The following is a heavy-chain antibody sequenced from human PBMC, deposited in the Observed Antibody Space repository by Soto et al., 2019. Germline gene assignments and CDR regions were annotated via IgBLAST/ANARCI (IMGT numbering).Heavy chain of an antibody. CDR2: MNGCGDRT. J-gene: IGHJ5*01. CDR3: AKGGDYNAERWFDS. D-gene: IGHD2-21*01. CDR1: GFTFSSYA. V-gene: IGHV3-23*01. Sequence: GGSLRLSCVASGFTFSSYAMSWVRQAPGKGLEWVSAMNGCGDRTYFADSMKGRFTISRDNSKNTLNLQMDSLRAEDTAIYYCAKGGDYNAERWFDSWGQGTLVTVSS.